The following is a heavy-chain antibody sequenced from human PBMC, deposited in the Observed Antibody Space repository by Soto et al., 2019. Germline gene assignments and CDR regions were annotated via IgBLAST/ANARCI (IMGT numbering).Heavy chain of an antibody. CDR2: IYYSGST. CDR1: GGSISSYY. Sequence: SETLSLTCTVSGGSISSYYWSWIRQPPGKGLEWIGYIYYSGSTNYNPSLKSRVTISVDTSKNQFSLKLSSVTAADTAVYYCARDYGGWYGYNWFDPWGQGTLVTVSS. V-gene: IGHV4-59*01. CDR3: ARDYGGWYGYNWFDP. D-gene: IGHD6-19*01. J-gene: IGHJ5*02.